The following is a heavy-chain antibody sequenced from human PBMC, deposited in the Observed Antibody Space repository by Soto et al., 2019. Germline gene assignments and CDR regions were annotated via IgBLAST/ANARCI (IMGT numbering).Heavy chain of an antibody. J-gene: IGHJ6*02. D-gene: IGHD3-10*01. CDR2: ISYDGSNK. CDR3: AKVSGSGSYYNDYCGMDV. V-gene: IGHV3-30*18. Sequence: QVQLVESGGGVVQPGRSLRLSCAASGFTFSSYGMHWVRQAPGKGLEWVAVISYDGSNKYYADSVKGRFTISRDNSKNTLYLQRNSLRAEDTAVYYCAKVSGSGSYYNDYCGMDVWGQGTTVTVSS. CDR1: GFTFSSYG.